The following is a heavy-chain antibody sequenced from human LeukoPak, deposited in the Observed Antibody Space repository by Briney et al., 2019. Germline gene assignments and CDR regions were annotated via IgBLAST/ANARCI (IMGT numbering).Heavy chain of an antibody. V-gene: IGHV1-2*02. CDR2: INPNSGGT. J-gene: IGHJ4*02. D-gene: IGHD3-22*01. Sequence: APVKVSCKASGYTFTGYYMHWVRQAPGQGLEWMGWINPNSGGTNYAQKFQGRVTMTRDTSISTAYMELSRLRSDDTAVYYCARELYYDSSGLNYWGQGTLVTVSS. CDR1: GYTFTGYY. CDR3: ARELYYDSSGLNY.